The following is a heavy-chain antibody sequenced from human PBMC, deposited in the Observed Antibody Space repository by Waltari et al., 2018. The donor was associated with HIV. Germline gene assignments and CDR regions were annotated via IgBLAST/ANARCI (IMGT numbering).Heavy chain of an antibody. CDR2: INAGNGNT. V-gene: IGHV1-3*01. CDR1: GYTFTIYA. J-gene: IGHJ5*02. D-gene: IGHD6-19*01. CDR3: ARGLKGRIAVAGGVGFDP. Sequence: QVQLVQSGAEVKKPGASVKVSCKASGYTFTIYAMHWVRQAPGQGLEWMGWINAGNGNTKYSQKFQGRVTITRDTSASTAYMELSSLRSEDTAVYYCARGLKGRIAVAGGVGFDPWGQGTLVTVSS.